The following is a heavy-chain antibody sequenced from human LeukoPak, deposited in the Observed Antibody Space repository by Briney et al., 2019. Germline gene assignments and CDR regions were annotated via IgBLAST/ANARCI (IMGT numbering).Heavy chain of an antibody. CDR3: ARLGPASSGWPESFDY. J-gene: IGHJ4*02. Sequence: GGSLRLSCAASGFSFNICAMIWVRQAPGKGLEWVANIKRDGSEKYYVDSVKGRFTISRDNAKNSLDLQMNSLRVEDTAVYYCARLGPASSGWPESFDYWGQGTLVTVSS. CDR1: GFSFNICA. CDR2: IKRDGSEK. V-gene: IGHV3-7*03. D-gene: IGHD6-19*01.